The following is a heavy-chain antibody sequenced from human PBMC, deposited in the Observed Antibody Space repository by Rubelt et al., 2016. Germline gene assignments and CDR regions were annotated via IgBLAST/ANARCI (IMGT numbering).Heavy chain of an antibody. Sequence: GGMNPNNGNTGYAQKFQGRVTMTRNTSISTAYMELSSLRSEDTAVYYCARRGYWGQGTTVTVSS. J-gene: IGHJ6*02. D-gene: IGHD3-16*01. V-gene: IGHV1-8*01. CDR3: ARRGY. CDR2: MNPNNGNT.